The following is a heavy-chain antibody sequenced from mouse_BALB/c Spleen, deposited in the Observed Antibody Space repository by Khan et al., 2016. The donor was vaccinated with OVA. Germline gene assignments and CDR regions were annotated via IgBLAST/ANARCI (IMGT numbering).Heavy chain of an antibody. J-gene: IGHJ3*01. CDR1: GFTFSGYA. Sequence: EVELVESGGGLVKPGGSLKLSCAASGFTFSGYAMSWDRQTPEKRLEWVAEISKTGSNTYYPDTVTGRFTISRDNAKNTLYLEMSSLRSEDTAMYSCARDRYYGSSPDWFAYWGQGTLVTVSA. CDR3: ARDRYYGSSPDWFAY. CDR2: ISKTGSNT. V-gene: IGHV5-9-4*01. D-gene: IGHD1-1*01.